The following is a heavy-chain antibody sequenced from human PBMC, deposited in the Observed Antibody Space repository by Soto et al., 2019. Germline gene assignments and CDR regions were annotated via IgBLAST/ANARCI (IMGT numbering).Heavy chain of an antibody. J-gene: IGHJ6*02. Sequence: GTLSLTCTVSGGSISSSSYYWGWIRQPPGKGLEWIGSIYYSGSTYYNPSLKSRVTISVDTSKNQFSLKLSSVTAADTAVYYCASLGRTTLHYYGMDVWGQGTTVTVSS. CDR3: ASLGRTTLHYYGMDV. V-gene: IGHV4-39*01. CDR1: GGSISSSSYY. CDR2: IYYSGST. D-gene: IGHD2-15*01.